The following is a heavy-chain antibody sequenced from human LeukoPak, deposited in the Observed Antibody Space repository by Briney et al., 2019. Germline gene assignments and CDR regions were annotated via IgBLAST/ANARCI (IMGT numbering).Heavy chain of an antibody. CDR2: ISSNGGST. Sequence: GGSLRLSCAASGFTFSSYAMHWVRQAPGKGLEYVSAISSNGGSTYYANSVKGRFTISRDNSKNTLYLQMGRLRAEDMAVYYCARGSEYCSSTSCYYYFDYWGQGTLVTVSS. CDR3: ARGSEYCSSTSCYYYFDY. CDR1: GFTFSSYA. V-gene: IGHV3-64*01. D-gene: IGHD2-2*01. J-gene: IGHJ4*02.